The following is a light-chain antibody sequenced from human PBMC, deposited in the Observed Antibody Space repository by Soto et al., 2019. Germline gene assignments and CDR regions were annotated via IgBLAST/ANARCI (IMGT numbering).Light chain of an antibody. CDR1: QSISRW. J-gene: IGKJ1*01. V-gene: IGKV1-5*03. CDR2: KAS. CDR3: QQYNDRWT. Sequence: DIQMTQSPSTLSASVGDRVTITCRASQSISRWLAWYQQKPGKAPNLLIYKASTLQSGVPSRFSGGGSGTEFTLTISSLHPDDCGTYYCQQYNDRWTFGQGTKVEIK.